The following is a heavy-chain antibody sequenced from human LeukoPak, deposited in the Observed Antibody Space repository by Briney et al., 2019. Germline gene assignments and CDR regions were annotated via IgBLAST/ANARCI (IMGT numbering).Heavy chain of an antibody. J-gene: IGHJ4*02. Sequence: PGGSLRLSCAASGFTLSSYAMSWVRQAPARGVEGVSAISGSGGSTYYADSVKGRFTISRDNSKNTLYLQMNSLRAEDTAVYYCAKVLGPKFLLDYWGQGTLVTVSS. CDR3: AKVLGPKFLLDY. CDR1: GFTLSSYA. CDR2: ISGSGGST. D-gene: IGHD2/OR15-2a*01. V-gene: IGHV3-23*01.